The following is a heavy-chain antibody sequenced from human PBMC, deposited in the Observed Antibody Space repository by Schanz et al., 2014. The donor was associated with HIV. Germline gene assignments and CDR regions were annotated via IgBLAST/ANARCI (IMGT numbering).Heavy chain of an antibody. J-gene: IGHJ5*02. CDR3: TGGLYYDSTPFDP. V-gene: IGHV3-11*04. CDR2: ISSSGNTI. Sequence: QVQLVESGGGLVKSGGSLRLSCAASGITFSDYYMSWIRQAPGKGLEWVAYISSSGNTINYADSVKGRFTISRDNAKNSLYLQMNSLRADDTAVYYCTGGLYYDSTPFDPWGQGTLVTVSS. D-gene: IGHD3-22*01. CDR1: GITFSDYY.